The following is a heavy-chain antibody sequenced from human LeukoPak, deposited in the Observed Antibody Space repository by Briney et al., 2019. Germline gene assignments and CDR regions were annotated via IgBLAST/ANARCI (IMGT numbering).Heavy chain of an antibody. CDR3: AIGYYYYYYYMDV. CDR2: IIPIFGTA. V-gene: IGHV1-69*06. CDR1: GGTFSSYA. Sequence: SVKVSCKASGGTFSSYAISWVRQAPGQGLEWMGGIIPIFGTANHAQKFQGRVTITADKSTSTAYMELSSLRSEDTAVYYCAIGYYYYYYYMDVWGKGTTVTVSS. J-gene: IGHJ6*03.